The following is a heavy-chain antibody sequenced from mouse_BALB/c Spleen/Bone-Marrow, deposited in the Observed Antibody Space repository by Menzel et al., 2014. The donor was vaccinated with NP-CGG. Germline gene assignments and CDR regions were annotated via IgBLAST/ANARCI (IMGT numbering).Heavy chain of an antibody. J-gene: IGHJ3*01. CDR2: ISYSDST. V-gene: IGHV3-8*02. CDR1: GDSITSGY. CDR3: ARGYGNYRAWFAY. Sequence: DVKLEESGPSLVKPSQTLSLTCSVTGDSITSGYWNWIRKFPGNKLEYMGYISYSDSTYYNPSLKSRVSITRDTSKNQYYLQLNSVTTEDTATYYCARGYGNYRAWFAYWGQGTLVTVSA. D-gene: IGHD2-1*01.